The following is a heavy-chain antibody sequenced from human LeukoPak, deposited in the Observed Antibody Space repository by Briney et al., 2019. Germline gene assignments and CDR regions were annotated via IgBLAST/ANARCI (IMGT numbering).Heavy chain of an antibody. CDR1: GFTFSNYN. V-gene: IGHV3-21*01. J-gene: IGHJ4*02. D-gene: IGHD3-22*01. CDR2: ISSSSSYI. CDR3: FRRITMIVVDNY. Sequence: GGSLRLSCADSGFTFSNYNMNWVRQAPGKGLEWVSSISSSSSYIYYADSVKGRFTISRDNAKNSLYLQMNSLRAEDTAVYYCFRRITMIVVDNYWGQGTLVTVSS.